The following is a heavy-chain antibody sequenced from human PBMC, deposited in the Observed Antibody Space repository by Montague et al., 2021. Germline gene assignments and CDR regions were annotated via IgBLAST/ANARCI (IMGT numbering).Heavy chain of an antibody. CDR1: GDSVSTNNAA. Sequence: CAISGDSVSTNNAAWNWIRESPSRGLEWLGRTYYRSTWYTDYAVSVKGRIAINPDTSKSQFSLQLNSVTPEDTAVYYCAREGVGDLLFSFDSWGQGTLVTVSS. CDR2: TYYRSTWYT. CDR3: AREGVGDLLFSFDS. J-gene: IGHJ4*02. D-gene: IGHD3-10*01. V-gene: IGHV6-1*01.